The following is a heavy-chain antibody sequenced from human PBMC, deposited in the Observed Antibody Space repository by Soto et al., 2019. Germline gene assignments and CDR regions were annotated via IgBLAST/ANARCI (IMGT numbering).Heavy chain of an antibody. V-gene: IGHV3-11*06. D-gene: IGHD2-2*02. CDR2: ISDTSSYT. CDR1: GFIFSDYY. J-gene: IGHJ6*02. Sequence: GSVRLSCAASGFIFSDYYMSWIRQAPGKGLEWVSYISDTSSYTSYAESVKGRFTICRENAKNSQYLQMNSLGAEDAAVYYCARDRSSTSCYTGGRGYYYGMDVWGQGTTVTVSS. CDR3: ARDRSSTSCYTGGRGYYYGMDV.